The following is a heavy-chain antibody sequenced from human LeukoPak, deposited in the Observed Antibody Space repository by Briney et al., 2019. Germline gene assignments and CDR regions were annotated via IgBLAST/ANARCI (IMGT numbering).Heavy chain of an antibody. CDR1: RFTFSTYT. CDR2: ISSSGSYI. J-gene: IGHJ3*02. Sequence: GGSLRLSCAASRFTFSTYTMNWVRQAPGKGLEWVSSISSSGSYIYYADSVKGRFTISRDNAKNSLFLQMNSLTAEDTAVYYCARVIIVGATGIWGQGTMVTVSS. CDR3: ARVIIVGATGI. D-gene: IGHD1-26*01. V-gene: IGHV3-21*01.